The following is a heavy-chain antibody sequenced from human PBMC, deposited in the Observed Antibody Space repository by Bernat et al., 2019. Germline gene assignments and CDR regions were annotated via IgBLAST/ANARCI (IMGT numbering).Heavy chain of an antibody. J-gene: IGHJ5*02. CDR1: GGTFSSYA. CDR2: IIPILGIA. CDR3: ARRRKGSYNWFDP. Sequence: QVQLVQSGAEVKKPGSSVKVSCKASGGTFSSYAISWVRQAPGQGLEWMGRIIPILGIANYAQKFQGRVTITADKSTSTAYMELSSLRSEDTAVYYCARRRKGSYNWFDPWGQGTLVTVSS. V-gene: IGHV1-69*04.